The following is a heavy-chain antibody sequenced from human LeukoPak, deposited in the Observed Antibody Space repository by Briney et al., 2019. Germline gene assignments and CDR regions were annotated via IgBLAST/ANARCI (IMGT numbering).Heavy chain of an antibody. CDR2: IWYDGTNQ. Sequence: PGGTLRLSCAASGFTVSSSYMSWVRQAPGKGLEWGARIWYDGTNQYYADSVKGRFTISRDNSKNTLYLQMNCLRAEDTALYYCAREVSQPYYSDSWGQGTLVTVSS. V-gene: IGHV3-33*08. CDR1: GFTVSSSY. J-gene: IGHJ4*02. D-gene: IGHD2-2*01. CDR3: AREVSQPYYSDS.